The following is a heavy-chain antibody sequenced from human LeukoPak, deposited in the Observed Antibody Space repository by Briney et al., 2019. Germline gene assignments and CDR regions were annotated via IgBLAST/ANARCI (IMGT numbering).Heavy chain of an antibody. J-gene: IGHJ4*02. V-gene: IGHV3-30-3*01. CDR3: ASGGSYYFDY. CDR2: ISYDGSNK. D-gene: IGHD1-26*01. Sequence: EWVAVISYDGSNKYYADSVKGRFTISRDNSKNTLYLQMNSLRAEDTAVYYCASGGSYYFDYWGQGTLVTVSS.